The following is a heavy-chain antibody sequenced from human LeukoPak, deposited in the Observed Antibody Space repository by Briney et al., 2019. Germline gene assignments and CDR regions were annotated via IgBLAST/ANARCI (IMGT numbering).Heavy chain of an antibody. V-gene: IGHV4-59*01. CDR3: AREQLGIVPSLNWFDP. CDR2: IYYSGST. Sequence: SETLSLTCTVSGGSISSYYWSWIRQPPGKGLEWIGNIYYSGSTNYDPSLKSRVTISVDTSKKQFSLKLSSVTAAATVVYYCAREQLGIVPSLNWFDPWGQGTLVTVSS. CDR1: GGSISSYY. J-gene: IGHJ5*02. D-gene: IGHD2-2*03.